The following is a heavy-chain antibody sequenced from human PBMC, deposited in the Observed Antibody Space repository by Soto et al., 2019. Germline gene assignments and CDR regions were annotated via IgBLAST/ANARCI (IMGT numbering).Heavy chain of an antibody. CDR3: ARETTVVNGYYGMDV. Sequence: QVQLRESGPGLVKPSETLSLTCTVSGGSVTSGGYYWSWIRQPPGKGLEWIGYIYYSGSTNYNPSLKSRVTISVDTSKNQFSLKLSSVTAADTAVYYCARETTVVNGYYGMDVWGQGTTVTVSS. V-gene: IGHV4-61*08. J-gene: IGHJ6*02. D-gene: IGHD4-17*01. CDR2: IYYSGST. CDR1: GGSVTSGGYY.